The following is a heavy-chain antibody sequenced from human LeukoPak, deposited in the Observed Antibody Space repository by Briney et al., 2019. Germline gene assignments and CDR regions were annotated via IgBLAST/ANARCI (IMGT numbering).Heavy chain of an antibody. D-gene: IGHD1-7*01. Sequence: GGSLRLSCAASGFTFSSYSMNWVRQAPGKGLEWVSAISGSGGSTYYADSVKGRFTISRDNSKNTVYLQMNSLRAEDTAVYYCAKRHRYNWNYENWGQGTLVTVSS. CDR3: AKRHRYNWNYEN. J-gene: IGHJ4*02. CDR1: GFTFSSYS. CDR2: ISGSGGST. V-gene: IGHV3-23*01.